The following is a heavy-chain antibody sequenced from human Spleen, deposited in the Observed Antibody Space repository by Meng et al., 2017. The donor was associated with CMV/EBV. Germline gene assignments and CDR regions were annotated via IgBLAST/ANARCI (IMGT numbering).Heavy chain of an antibody. D-gene: IGHD6-13*01. J-gene: IGHJ4*02. Sequence: ASVKVSCKVSGYTLTELSMHWVRQAPGKGLEWMGIINPSGGSTSYAQKFQGRVTMTRDTSTSTVYMELSSLRSEDTAVYYCARRGLAAADYWGQGTLVTVSS. V-gene: IGHV1-46*01. CDR3: ARRGLAAADY. CDR1: GYTLTELS. CDR2: INPSGGST.